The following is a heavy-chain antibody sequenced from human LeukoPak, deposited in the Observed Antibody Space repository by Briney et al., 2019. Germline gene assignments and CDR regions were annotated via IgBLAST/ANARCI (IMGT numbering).Heavy chain of an antibody. CDR2: IYYSGST. CDR1: GDSISSSSYY. Sequence: LPETLSLTCTVSGDSISSSSYYWNWIRQPPGKGLEWIGYIYYSGSTKYNPSLKSRVTISVDTSKNQFSLRLSSMTAADTAVYYCARYGLGGWELDYWGQGTLVTVSS. CDR3: ARYGLGGWELDY. V-gene: IGHV4-61*01. J-gene: IGHJ4*02. D-gene: IGHD4-23*01.